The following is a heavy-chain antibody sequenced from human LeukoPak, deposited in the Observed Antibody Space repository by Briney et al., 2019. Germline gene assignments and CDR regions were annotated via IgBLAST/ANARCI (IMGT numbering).Heavy chain of an antibody. CDR2: ISAYNGNT. Sequence: GASVNVSCKASGYTFTSYGISWVRQAPGQGLEWMGWISAYNGNTNYAQKLQGRVTMTTDTSTSTAYMELRSLRSDDTAVYYCARLYSHGSGSSSCLGYWGQGTLVTVSS. CDR1: GYTFTSYG. CDR3: ARLYSHGSGSSSCLGY. V-gene: IGHV1-18*01. J-gene: IGHJ4*02. D-gene: IGHD3-10*01.